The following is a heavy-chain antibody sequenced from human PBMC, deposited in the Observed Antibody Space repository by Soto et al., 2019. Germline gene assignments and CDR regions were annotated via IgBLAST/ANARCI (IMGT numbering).Heavy chain of an antibody. CDR1: GDSITSGDYY. V-gene: IGHV4-30-4*01. CDR2: IYSSVNT. Sequence: QVQLQESGPGLVRASQTLSLTCTVSGDSITSGDYYWTWIRQPPGKGLEWLGCIYSSVNTYYSPSLMSSITISIDTSKNQFFLRLSSVTAADTAIYYCATTDARGYSYGSRDFWGQGTVVTVSS. D-gene: IGHD5-18*01. J-gene: IGHJ4*02. CDR3: ATTDARGYSYGSRDF.